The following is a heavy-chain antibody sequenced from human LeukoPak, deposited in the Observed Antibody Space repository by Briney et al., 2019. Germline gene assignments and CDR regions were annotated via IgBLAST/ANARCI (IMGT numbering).Heavy chain of an antibody. Sequence: SDTLSLICSVSGGSISSYPWSWIRQPAGKGLEWIGRISTSGSTSGSTNYNPSLKTRITISVDKSKNQFSLKLSSVTAADTAIYYCARDRGSNRSFVRDWGQGRLVTVSS. CDR1: GGSISSYP. CDR2: ISTSGSTSGST. D-gene: IGHD6-13*01. J-gene: IGHJ4*02. CDR3: ARDRGSNRSFVRD. V-gene: IGHV4-4*07.